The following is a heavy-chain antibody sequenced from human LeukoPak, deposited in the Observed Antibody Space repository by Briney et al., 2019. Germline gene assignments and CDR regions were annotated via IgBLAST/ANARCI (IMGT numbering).Heavy chain of an antibody. CDR3: AKQQLVQNYFDY. CDR2: ISGSGGST. Sequence: GGSLRLSCAASGFTFSSYSMNWVRQAPGKGLEWVSAISGSGGSTYYADSVKGRFTISRDNSKNTLYLQMNSLRAEDTAVYYCAKQQLVQNYFDYWGQGTLVTVSS. D-gene: IGHD6-13*01. J-gene: IGHJ4*02. CDR1: GFTFSSYS. V-gene: IGHV3-23*01.